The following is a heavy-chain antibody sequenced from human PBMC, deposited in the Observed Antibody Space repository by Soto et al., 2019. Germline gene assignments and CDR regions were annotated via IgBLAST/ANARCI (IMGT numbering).Heavy chain of an antibody. D-gene: IGHD3-10*01. CDR2: IYYSGST. V-gene: IGHV4-39*01. CDR3: ARRSDYGSGAGYLFDT. Sequence: SATLSLTCTVSGGSISSSSYYWGWIRQPPGKGLEWIGSIYYSGSTYYNPSLKSRVTISVDTSKNQFSLKLSSVTAADTAVYYCARRSDYGSGAGYLFDTWGQGATGTLS. J-gene: IGHJ3*02. CDR1: GGSISSSSYY.